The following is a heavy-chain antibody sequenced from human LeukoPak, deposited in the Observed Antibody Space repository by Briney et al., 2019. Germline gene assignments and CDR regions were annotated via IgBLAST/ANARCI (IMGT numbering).Heavy chain of an antibody. V-gene: IGHV1-2*02. CDR3: ASTYYDYVWGSYRFYGMDV. CDR1: GYTFTVYY. J-gene: IGHJ6*02. CDR2: INPNSGGT. Sequence: GASVKVSCKASGYTFTVYYMHWVRQAPGQGLEWMGWINPNSGGTNYAQKFQGRVTMTRDTSISTAYMELSRLRSDDTAVYYCASTYYDYVWGSYRFYGMDVWGQGTTVTVSS. D-gene: IGHD3-16*02.